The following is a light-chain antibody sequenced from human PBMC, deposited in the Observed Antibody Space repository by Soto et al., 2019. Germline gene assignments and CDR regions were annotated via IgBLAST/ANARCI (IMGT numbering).Light chain of an antibody. V-gene: IGKV1-33*01. CDR2: AAS. Sequence: DLQMTQSPSSLSASVGDSVTITCQASQDIYDYLNWYQHKPGKAPRRLIYAASNLETGVPSSFSGSGSGTDFTFTINSLQPEDIATYYCQQYDNTPMFTFGRGTKVEI. CDR1: QDIYDY. CDR3: QQYDNTPMFT. J-gene: IGKJ2*01.